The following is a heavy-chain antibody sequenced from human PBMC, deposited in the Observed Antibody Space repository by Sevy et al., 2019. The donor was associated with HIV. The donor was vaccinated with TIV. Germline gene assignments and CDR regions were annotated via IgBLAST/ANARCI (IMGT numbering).Heavy chain of an antibody. CDR1: GFTFSSYA. CDR3: ALPTVITMIVVVTDY. J-gene: IGHJ4*02. Sequence: GGSLRLSCAASGFTFSSYAMSWVRQAPGKGLERVSAISGSGGSTYYADSVKGRFTISRDNSKNTLYLQMNSLRAEDTAVYYCALPTVITMIVVVTDYWGQGTLVTVSS. D-gene: IGHD3-22*01. V-gene: IGHV3-23*01. CDR2: ISGSGGST.